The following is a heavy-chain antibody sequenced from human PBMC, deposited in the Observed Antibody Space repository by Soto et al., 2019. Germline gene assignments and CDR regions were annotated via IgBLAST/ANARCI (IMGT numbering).Heavy chain of an antibody. CDR1: GFTFSSYS. Sequence: GGSLRLSCAASGFTFSSYSMNWVRQAPGKGLEWVSYISSSSSTIYYADSVKGRFTISRDNAKNSLYLQMNSLRAEDTAVYYCARDGIVDSVVPADMPAWFDPWCQGNLVTVS. CDR2: ISSSSSTI. D-gene: IGHD2-2*01. CDR3: ARDGIVDSVVPADMPAWFDP. V-gene: IGHV3-48*01. J-gene: IGHJ5*02.